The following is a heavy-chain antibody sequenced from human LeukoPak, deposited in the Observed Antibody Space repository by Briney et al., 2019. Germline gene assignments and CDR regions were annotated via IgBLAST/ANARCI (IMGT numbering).Heavy chain of an antibody. CDR1: GYTFTSYY. CDR3: ARDHGIAVAGTNYYYGMDV. Sequence: ASVKVSCKASGYTFTSYYMHWVRQAPGQGLEWMGIINPSGGSTSYAQKFQGRVTMTRDTSTSTVYMELSSLRSEDTAVYYCARDHGIAVAGTNYYYGMDVWGQGTAVTVSS. V-gene: IGHV1-46*01. CDR2: INPSGGST. D-gene: IGHD6-19*01. J-gene: IGHJ6*02.